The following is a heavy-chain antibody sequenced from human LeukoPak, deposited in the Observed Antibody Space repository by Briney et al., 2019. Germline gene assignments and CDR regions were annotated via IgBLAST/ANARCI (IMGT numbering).Heavy chain of an antibody. CDR2: ISGSGGST. CDR3: ASPGYCSSTSCQRGLYNWFDP. V-gene: IGHV3-23*01. J-gene: IGHJ5*02. CDR1: GFTFSSYA. D-gene: IGHD2-2*01. Sequence: QSGGSLRLSCAASGFTFSSYAMSWVRQAPGKGLEWVSVISGSGGSTYYADSVKGRFTISRDNSKNTLYLQMSSLRAEDTAVYYCASPGYCSSTSCQRGLYNWFDPWGQGTLVTVSS.